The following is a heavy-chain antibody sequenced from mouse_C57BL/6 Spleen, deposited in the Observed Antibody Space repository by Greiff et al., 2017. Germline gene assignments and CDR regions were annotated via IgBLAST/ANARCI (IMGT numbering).Heavy chain of an antibody. J-gene: IGHJ4*01. Sequence: QVTLKQSGPGLVQPSQSLSITCPVSGFSLTSYGVHWVRQSPGKSLEWLGVIWRGGSTDYNAAFMSRLSITEDNSKSQDFFKMNMLPADDTAIYYCAKYDASYAMDYWGQGTSVTVSS. D-gene: IGHD2-3*01. V-gene: IGHV2-5*01. CDR2: IWRGGST. CDR3: AKYDASYAMDY. CDR1: GFSLTSYG.